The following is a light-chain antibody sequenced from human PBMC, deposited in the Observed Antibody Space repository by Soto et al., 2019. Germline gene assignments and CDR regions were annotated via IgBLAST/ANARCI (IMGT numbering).Light chain of an antibody. J-gene: IGKJ4*01. V-gene: IGKV1-39*01. CDR3: QQSYITPLT. CDR2: TTS. Sequence: DIQMTQSPSSLSAYVGDRVTITCRASQSISSYLNWYQQKPGKAPDLLIHTTSSLESGVPSRFSGSGSGTDFTLTIRSLQPEDFATYYCQQSYITPLTFGGGTKVDIK. CDR1: QSISSY.